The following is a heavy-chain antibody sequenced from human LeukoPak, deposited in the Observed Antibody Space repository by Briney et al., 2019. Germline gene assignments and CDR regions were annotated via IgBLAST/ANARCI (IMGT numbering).Heavy chain of an antibody. D-gene: IGHD4-17*01. CDR3: AKGETTVKLPVGGY. J-gene: IGHJ4*02. CDR1: GFTFSSYG. V-gene: IGHV3-30*18. CDR2: ISYDGSNK. Sequence: PGASLRLSCAASGFTFSSYGMHWVRQAPGKGLEWVAVISYDGSNKYYADSVKGRFTISRDNSKNTLYLQMNSLRAEDTAVYYCAKGETTVKLPVGGYWGQGTLVTVSS.